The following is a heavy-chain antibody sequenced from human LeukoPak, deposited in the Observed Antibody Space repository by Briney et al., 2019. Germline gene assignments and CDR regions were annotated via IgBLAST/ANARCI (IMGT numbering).Heavy chain of an antibody. D-gene: IGHD3-10*01. CDR1: GFTFSSYS. CDR2: ISSSSYI. CDR3: ARANMVRGVKVSDY. J-gene: IGHJ4*02. Sequence: RSGGSLRLSCAASGFTFSSYSMNWVRQAPGKGLEWVSSISSSSYIYYADSVKGRFTISRDNSKNTLYLQMNSLRAEDTAVYYCARANMVRGVKVSDYWGQGTLVTVSS. V-gene: IGHV3-21*01.